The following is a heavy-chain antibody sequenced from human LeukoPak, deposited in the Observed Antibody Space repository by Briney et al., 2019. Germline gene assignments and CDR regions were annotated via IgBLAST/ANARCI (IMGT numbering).Heavy chain of an antibody. D-gene: IGHD5-12*01. CDR2: ISWNSGSI. CDR3: AKDGHGGYEVYFDY. Sequence: GGSLRLSCAASGFTFDDYAMHWVRQAPGKGLEWVSGISWNSGSIGYADSVKGRFTIARDNAKNSLYLQVNSLRAEDTALYYCAKDGHGGYEVYFDYWGQGTLVTVSS. CDR1: GFTFDDYA. V-gene: IGHV3-9*01. J-gene: IGHJ4*02.